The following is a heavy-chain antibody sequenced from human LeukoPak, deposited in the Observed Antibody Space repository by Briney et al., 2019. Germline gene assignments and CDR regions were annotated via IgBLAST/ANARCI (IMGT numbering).Heavy chain of an antibody. CDR1: GFTFSTYS. CDR2: ISSTSNTI. Sequence: RGSLRLSCAASGFTFSTYSMNWVRQAPGKGLEWVSYISSTSNTIYYADSVKGRFTISRDNAKNSLYLQMNSLRDEDTAVYYCARERAPGDYWGQGTLVTVSS. J-gene: IGHJ4*02. V-gene: IGHV3-48*02. CDR3: ARERAPGDY.